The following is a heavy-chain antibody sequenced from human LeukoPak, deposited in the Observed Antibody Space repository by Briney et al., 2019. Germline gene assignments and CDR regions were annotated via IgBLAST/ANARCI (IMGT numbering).Heavy chain of an antibody. Sequence: GASVKVSCKASGYTFTGYYMHWVRQGPGQGLEWMGWINPNSGGTNYAQKFQGRVTMTRDTSISTAYMELSRLRSDDTAVYYCARGVTRLVTTPFGVWGQGTLVTVSS. CDR3: ARGVTRLVTTPFGV. D-gene: IGHD4-17*01. V-gene: IGHV1-2*02. CDR2: INPNSGGT. J-gene: IGHJ4*02. CDR1: GYTFTGYY.